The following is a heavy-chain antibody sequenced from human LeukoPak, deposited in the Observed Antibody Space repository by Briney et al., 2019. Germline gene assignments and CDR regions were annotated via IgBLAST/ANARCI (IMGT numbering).Heavy chain of an antibody. J-gene: IGHJ5*02. CDR2: IYYSGST. CDR1: GGSISSSSYY. CDR3: ARQVVPYCSSTSCYNGWFDP. Sequence: SETLSLTCTVSGGSISSSSYYWGWLRQPPGKGLEWIGSIYYSGSTYYNPSLKSRVTISVDTSKNQFSLKLSSVTAADTAVYYCARQVVPYCSSTSCYNGWFDPWGQGTLVTVSS. D-gene: IGHD2-2*02. V-gene: IGHV4-39*01.